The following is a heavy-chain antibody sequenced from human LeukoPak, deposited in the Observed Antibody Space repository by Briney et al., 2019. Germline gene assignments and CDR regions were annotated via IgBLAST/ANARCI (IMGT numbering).Heavy chain of an antibody. CDR1: GFTFDDYA. D-gene: IGHD1-26*01. J-gene: IGHJ4*02. V-gene: IGHV3-9*01. CDR3: AKDKSGSYGNYFDY. Sequence: GGSLRLSCAASGFTFDDYAMHWVRQAPGKGLEWVSGISWNSGSIGCADSVKGRFTISRDNAKNSLYLQMNSLRAEDTALYYCAKDKSGSYGNYFDYWGQGTLVTVSS. CDR2: ISWNSGSI.